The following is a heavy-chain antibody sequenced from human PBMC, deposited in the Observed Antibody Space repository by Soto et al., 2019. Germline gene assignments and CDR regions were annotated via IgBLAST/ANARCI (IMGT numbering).Heavy chain of an antibody. V-gene: IGHV3-23*01. J-gene: IGHJ4*02. CDR1: AFTFSSYA. CDR2: ISASGGST. CDR3: AKGSGNSVYHFDN. Sequence: EVQLLESGGGLVQPGGSLRLSCAASAFTFSSYAMSWVRQAPGKGLEWVSAISASGGSTYYADSVKGRFTISRDSSENTLYLQMSSLRADDTAVYYCAKGSGNSVYHFDNWGQGTPVTVSS. D-gene: IGHD1-26*01.